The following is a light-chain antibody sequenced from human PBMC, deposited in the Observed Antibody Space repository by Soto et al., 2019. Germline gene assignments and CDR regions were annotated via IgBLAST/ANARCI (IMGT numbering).Light chain of an antibody. CDR3: SSFTSSSTRV. V-gene: IGLV2-14*03. J-gene: IGLJ1*01. CDR1: SSDVGGYNY. Sequence: QSALTQPASVSGSPGQSITISCTGTSSDVGGYNYVSWYQQHPGKAPKLIIYEVTNRPSGISNRFSGSKSDNTASLTIAGLQSEDEAEYFCSSFTSSSTRVFGTGTRSPS. CDR2: EVT.